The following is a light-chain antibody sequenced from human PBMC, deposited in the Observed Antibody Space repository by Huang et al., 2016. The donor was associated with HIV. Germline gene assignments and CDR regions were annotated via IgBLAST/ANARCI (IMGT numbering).Light chain of an antibody. CDR2: GAS. Sequence: EIVMTQSPATLSVSPGERATLSCRASQSVRSNLAWYQQKPGQAPRLLIYGASTRATGIPATFSGSGSGTEFTLTISSLQSEDFAVYYCQQYNNWPLTFGGGTKVEI. J-gene: IGKJ4*01. CDR1: QSVRSN. V-gene: IGKV3-15*01. CDR3: QQYNNWPLT.